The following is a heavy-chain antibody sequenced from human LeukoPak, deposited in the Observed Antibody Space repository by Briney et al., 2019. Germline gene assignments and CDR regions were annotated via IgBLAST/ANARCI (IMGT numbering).Heavy chain of an antibody. CDR3: AGGYSYGSFDY. CDR2: IYYSGST. D-gene: IGHD5-18*01. CDR1: GGSISSSSYY. J-gene: IGHJ4*02. Sequence: PSETLSHTCTVSGGSISSSSYYWGWIRQPPGKGLEWIGSIYYSGSTYYNPSLKSRVTISVDTSKNQFSLKLSSVTAADTAVYYCAGGYSYGSFDYWGQGTLVTVSS. V-gene: IGHV4-39*01.